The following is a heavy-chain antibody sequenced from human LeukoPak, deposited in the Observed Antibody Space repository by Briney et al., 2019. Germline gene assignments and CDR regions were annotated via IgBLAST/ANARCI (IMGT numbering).Heavy chain of an antibody. CDR1: GFTFSRYW. V-gene: IGHV3-7*01. J-gene: IGHJ4*02. Sequence: GGSLRLSCAASGFTFSRYWMSWDRQAQGQGLEWVANINEDGSQSYYMVSVKGRFTTSRDNARNSLYLQINSPRVEDTAVYYCGRDGSRHHVSTSYWGQGTLVTVSS. CDR3: GRDGSRHHVSTSY. CDR2: INEDGSQS. D-gene: IGHD5/OR15-5a*01.